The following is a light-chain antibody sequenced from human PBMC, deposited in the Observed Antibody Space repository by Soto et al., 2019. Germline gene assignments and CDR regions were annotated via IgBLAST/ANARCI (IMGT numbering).Light chain of an antibody. J-gene: IGLJ1*01. Sequence: QSALTQPASVSGSPGQSITISCTGTSSDVGGYNRVSWYQQHPDKAPKLIIYEVTNRPSGISNRFSGSKSGDTASLTISGLHAEDEADYYCYSYRSGSAHVFGTGTKLTVL. V-gene: IGLV2-14*01. CDR2: EVT. CDR1: SSDVGGYNR. CDR3: YSYRSGSAHV.